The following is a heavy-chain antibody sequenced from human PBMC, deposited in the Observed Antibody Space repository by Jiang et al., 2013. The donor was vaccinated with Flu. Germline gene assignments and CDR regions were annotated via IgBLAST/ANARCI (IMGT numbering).Heavy chain of an antibody. CDR2: IYYSGST. CDR3: ARGTEQGEDAFDI. CDR1: GGSISSYY. D-gene: IGHD3-16*01. V-gene: IGHV4-59*01. Sequence: PGLVKPSETLSLTCTVSGGSISSYYWSWIRQPPGKGLEWIGYIYYSGSTNYNPSLKSRVTISVDTSKNQFSLKLSSVTAADTAVYYCARGTEQGEDAFDIWGQGTMVTVSS. J-gene: IGHJ3*02.